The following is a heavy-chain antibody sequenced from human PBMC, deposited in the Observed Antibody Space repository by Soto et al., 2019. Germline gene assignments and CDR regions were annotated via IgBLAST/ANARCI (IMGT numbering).Heavy chain of an antibody. D-gene: IGHD1-7*01. CDR1: GFTFSSYA. J-gene: IGHJ4*02. V-gene: IGHV3-30-3*01. Sequence: QVQLVESGGGVVQPGRSLRLSCAASGFTFSSYAMHWVRQAPGKGLEWVAVISYDGSNKYYADSVKGRFTISRDNSKNTLYRQMNSLRAEDTAVYYCARAPPYNWNYGMAYWGQGTLVTVSS. CDR2: ISYDGSNK. CDR3: ARAPPYNWNYGMAY.